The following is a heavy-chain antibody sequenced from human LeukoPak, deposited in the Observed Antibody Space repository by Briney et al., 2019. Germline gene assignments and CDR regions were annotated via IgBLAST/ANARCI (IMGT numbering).Heavy chain of an antibody. J-gene: IGHJ5*02. CDR1: GGSISSGSYH. V-gene: IGHV4-61*02. CDR3: AREGLGYSYGQNWFDP. D-gene: IGHD5-18*01. Sequence: PSETLSLTCTVSGGSISSGSYHWSWIRQPAGKGLEWIGRIYTSGSTNYNPSLKSRVTISVDTSKNQFSLKLSSVTAADTAVYYCAREGLGYSYGQNWFDPWGQGTLVTVSS. CDR2: IYTSGST.